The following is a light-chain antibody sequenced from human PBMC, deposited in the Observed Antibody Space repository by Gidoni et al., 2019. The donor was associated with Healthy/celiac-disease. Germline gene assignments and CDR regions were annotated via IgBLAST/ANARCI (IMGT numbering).Light chain of an antibody. V-gene: IGLV3-25*03. CDR2: KDS. CDR1: ALPKQY. CDR3: QSADSSGTPL. Sequence: SYELTQPPSLSVSPGQSARITCSGDALPKQYAYWYRQKPGQAPVLVIYKDSERPSGTPERFSGSSSGTTVTLTISGVQAEDEADYYCQSADSSGTPLFGGVTKLTVL. J-gene: IGLJ2*01.